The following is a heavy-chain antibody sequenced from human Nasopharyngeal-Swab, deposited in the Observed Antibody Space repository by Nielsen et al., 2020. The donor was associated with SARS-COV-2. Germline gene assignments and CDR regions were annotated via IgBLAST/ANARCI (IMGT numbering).Heavy chain of an antibody. CDR2: IYSGGSST. Sequence: GASLKISCAASGFTFSSYAMSWVRPAPGKGLEWVTVIYSGGSSTYYADSVKSRFTISRDYSRNTLYLQMNSLRAEDTAVYYCAKRGYDSSEGDYYFDYWGQGTLVTVSS. CDR1: GFTFSSYA. CDR3: AKRGYDSSEGDYYFDY. J-gene: IGHJ4*02. D-gene: IGHD3-22*01. V-gene: IGHV3-23*03.